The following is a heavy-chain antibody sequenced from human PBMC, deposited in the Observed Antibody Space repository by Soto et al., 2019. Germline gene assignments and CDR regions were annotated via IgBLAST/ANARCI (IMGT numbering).Heavy chain of an antibody. J-gene: IGHJ4*02. CDR2: ISYDGSNK. D-gene: IGHD1-26*01. Sequence: QVQLVESGGGVVQPGRSLRLSCAASGFTFSSYGMHWVRQAPGKGLEWVAVISYDGSNKYYADSVKGRFTISRDNSKNTLYLQMNSLRAEDTAVYYCALHYPVGYWGQGTLVTVSS. V-gene: IGHV3-30*03. CDR1: GFTFSSYG. CDR3: ALHYPVGY.